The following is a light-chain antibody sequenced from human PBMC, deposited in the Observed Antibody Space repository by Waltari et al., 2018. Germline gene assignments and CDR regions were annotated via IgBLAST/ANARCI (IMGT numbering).Light chain of an antibody. CDR1: NIGSRN. CDR3: QVWDSSSNAV. CDR2: RDN. V-gene: IGLV3-9*01. J-gene: IGLJ2*01. Sequence: SFDLTQPLSVSVALGQTARLTCGGDNIGSRNVHWYQQKPGQAPVMVIYRDNKRPSGIPGRSSGSNSGNTATLSISRAQAGDEADYFCQVWDSSSNAVFGGGTKLTVL.